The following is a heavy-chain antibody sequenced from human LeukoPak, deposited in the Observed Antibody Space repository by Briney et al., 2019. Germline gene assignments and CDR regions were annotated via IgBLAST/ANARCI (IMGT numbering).Heavy chain of an antibody. CDR3: ASLPYCSGGSCHAEGFDP. CDR1: GFTFSNYW. D-gene: IGHD2-15*01. CDR2: IKPDESEK. V-gene: IGHV3-7*01. J-gene: IGHJ5*02. Sequence: GGSLRLSCAASGFTFSNYWMTWVRQAPGKGLEWVANIKPDESEKYYVGSVKGRFTISRDNAKNSLFLQMNSLRAEDTAVYYCASLPYCSGGSCHAEGFDPWGQGTLVTVSS.